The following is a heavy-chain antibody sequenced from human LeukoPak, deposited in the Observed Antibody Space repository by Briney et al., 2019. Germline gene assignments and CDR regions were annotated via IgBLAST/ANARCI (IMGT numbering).Heavy chain of an antibody. CDR2: INSNGGST. CDR1: GFTFSTYP. Sequence: GGSLRLSCSTSGFTFSTYPMHWVRQAPGKGLEYVSAINSNGGSTYYADSVKGRFTISRDNSKNTLYLQMNSLRAEDTAVYYCAKTEELYDILTGYSLEALDVWGQGTTVTVSS. CDR3: AKTEELYDILTGYSLEALDV. V-gene: IGHV3-64*04. D-gene: IGHD3-9*01. J-gene: IGHJ6*02.